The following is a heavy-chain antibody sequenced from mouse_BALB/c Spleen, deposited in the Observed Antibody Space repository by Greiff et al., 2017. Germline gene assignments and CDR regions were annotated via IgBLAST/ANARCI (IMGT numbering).Heavy chain of an antibody. V-gene: IGHV1-9*01. CDR1: GYTFSSYW. CDR3: ARDYY. Sequence: QVQLQQSGAELMKPGASVKISCKATGYTFSSYWIEWVKQRPGHGLEWIGEILPGSGSTYYNEKFKGKATLTADKSSNTAYMQLSSLTSEDSAVYFCARDYYWGQGTTLTVSS. CDR2: ILPGSGST. J-gene: IGHJ2*01.